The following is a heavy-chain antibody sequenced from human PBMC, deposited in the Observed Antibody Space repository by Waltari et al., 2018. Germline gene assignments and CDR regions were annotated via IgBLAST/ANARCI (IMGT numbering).Heavy chain of an antibody. CDR1: GFTFSSYS. CDR2: IRSSSSSI. D-gene: IGHD3-16*01. V-gene: IGHV3-21*01. J-gene: IGHJ4*02. Sequence: EVQLVESGGGLVKPGGSLRLSCAASGFTFSSYSMNWVRQAQGKGLDWVSSIRSSSSSIYYEDSVKGRFTISRDNAKNSLYLQMNSLRADDTAVYYCAQAMMILPHYWGQGTLVTVSS. CDR3: AQAMMILPHY.